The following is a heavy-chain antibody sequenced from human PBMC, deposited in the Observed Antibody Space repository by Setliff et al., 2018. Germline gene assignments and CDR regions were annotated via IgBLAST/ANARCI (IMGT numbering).Heavy chain of an antibody. CDR2: IIPILGTT. Sequence: SVKVSCKASGGFSTHAISWVRQIPGQGLEWMGGIIPILGTTDYAQNFQGRVTITTDESTSSAYLEMSNLRSEDTAVYYCASALIRRVAVAGKSQFDYWGQGTLVTVSS. CDR3: ASALIRRVAVAGKSQFDY. D-gene: IGHD6-19*01. J-gene: IGHJ4*01. CDR1: GGFSTHA. V-gene: IGHV1-69*05.